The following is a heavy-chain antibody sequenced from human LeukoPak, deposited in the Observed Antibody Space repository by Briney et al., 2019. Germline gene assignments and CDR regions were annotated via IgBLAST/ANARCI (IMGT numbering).Heavy chain of an antibody. CDR3: ARCRAYDTRDLDY. Sequence: GGSLRLSGAAPGFTFTSYKRFWVRRAPGKGWGWLSSIGSRSSDIYYADSVKGRFTISRDNAQNSLYLQMNSLRAEDTAVYYCARCRAYDTRDLDYWGQGTLVTVSS. J-gene: IGHJ4*02. V-gene: IGHV3-21*01. CDR2: IGSRSSDI. D-gene: IGHD3-22*01. CDR1: GFTFTSYK.